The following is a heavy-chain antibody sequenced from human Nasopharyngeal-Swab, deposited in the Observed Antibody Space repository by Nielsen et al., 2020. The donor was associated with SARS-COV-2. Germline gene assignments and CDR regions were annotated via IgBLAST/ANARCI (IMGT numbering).Heavy chain of an antibody. Sequence: SAKVFSKASAGTFSSYAIIWVRHPPGHGLEGMGGIISILGIANYAQKSQGRVTITAYNSTSKAYMELSSLRSEDKAVYYCATSRQVGANHHAFDIWGQGTMVTVSS. CDR1: AGTFSSYA. D-gene: IGHD1-26*01. CDR2: IISILGIA. V-gene: IGHV1-69*10. CDR3: ATSRQVGANHHAFDI. J-gene: IGHJ3*02.